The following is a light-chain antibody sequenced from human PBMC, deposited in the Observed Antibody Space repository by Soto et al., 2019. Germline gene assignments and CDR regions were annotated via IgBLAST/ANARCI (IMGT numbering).Light chain of an antibody. V-gene: IGLV2-14*01. J-gene: IGLJ1*01. CDR1: SSDVGGYGS. CDR2: EVI. CDR3: SSYTRTSALV. Sequence: QSALTQPAAVSGAPGQSITVSCTGTSSDVGGYGSVSWFQQHPGKAPKLMIYEVINRPSGVSNRFSGSKSGNTAYLTISGLQPEDEADYYCSSYTRTSALVFGSGTKLTVL.